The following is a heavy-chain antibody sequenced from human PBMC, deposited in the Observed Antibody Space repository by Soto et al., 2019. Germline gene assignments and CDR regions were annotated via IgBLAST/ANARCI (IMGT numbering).Heavy chain of an antibody. Sequence: SGPTLVNPTQTLTLTCTCSGFSLSTHETRMSWLRQPPGKALEWLARIDWDDDKFYSPSLKTRLTVSKDASKNQVALTMTNMDPMDTATYFCARGGQHDSYAFDAWGQGTRVTVSS. J-gene: IGHJ3*01. CDR2: IDWDDDK. CDR3: ARGGQHDSYAFDA. CDR1: GFSLSTHETR. V-gene: IGHV2-70*04. D-gene: IGHD2-21*01.